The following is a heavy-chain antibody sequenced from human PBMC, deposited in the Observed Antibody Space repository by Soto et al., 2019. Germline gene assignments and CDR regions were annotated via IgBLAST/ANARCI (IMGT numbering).Heavy chain of an antibody. V-gene: IGHV4-59*01. CDR1: GDSISGYY. CDR2: VYSSGGT. J-gene: IGHJ6*02. CDR3: ARTYSSNFYFYYGLDV. D-gene: IGHD4-4*01. Sequence: QVQLQESGPGLVKPSETLSLTCTVSGDSISGYYWSWLRQPPGQGLEWIGYVYSSGGTKYNPSLKSRVSISVDTSKNPFSLKLASVTAADTAFYYCARTYSSNFYFYYGLDVWGQGTTVTVSS.